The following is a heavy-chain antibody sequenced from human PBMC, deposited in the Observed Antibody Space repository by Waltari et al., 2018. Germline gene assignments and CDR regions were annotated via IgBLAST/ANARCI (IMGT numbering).Heavy chain of an antibody. CDR3: AREGIAAAGDYFDY. V-gene: IGHV4-59*01. D-gene: IGHD6-13*01. CDR1: GGSISSYY. Sequence: QVQLQESGPGLVKPSETLSLTCTVSGGSISSYYWSWIRQPPGKGLEWIGYIYYSGSTNYNPSLKSRVTISVDTSKNQFSLKLSSVTAADTAVYYCAREGIAAAGDYFDYWGQGTLVTVSS. J-gene: IGHJ4*02. CDR2: IYYSGST.